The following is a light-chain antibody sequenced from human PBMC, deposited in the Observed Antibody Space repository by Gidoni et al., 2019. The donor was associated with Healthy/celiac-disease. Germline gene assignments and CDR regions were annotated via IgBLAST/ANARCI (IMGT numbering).Light chain of an antibody. J-gene: IGKJ2*01. Sequence: DIQMTQSPSSLSASVGERVTITCRASQSISSYINWYQQKQGKAPKLLIYVASSLQSGVPSRCSGRGSGTDFTLTISSMQPEDFATYYCQQSYSTPYTFGQGTKLEIK. CDR2: VAS. V-gene: IGKV1-39*01. CDR3: QQSYSTPYT. CDR1: QSISSY.